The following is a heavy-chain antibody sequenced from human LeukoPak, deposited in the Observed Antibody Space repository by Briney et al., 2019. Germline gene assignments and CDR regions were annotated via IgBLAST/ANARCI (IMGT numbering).Heavy chain of an antibody. CDR3: AGEDADDAFDI. CDR2: ISSSGSST. CDR1: GFTFSSYE. V-gene: IGHV3-48*03. Sequence: GGSLRLSCAASGFTFSSYEMNWVRQAPGKGLEWVSYISSSGSSTYYGDSVKGRFTISRDNAKNSVYLQMNSLRAEDTAVYHCAGEDADDAFDIWGQGTVVTVSS. J-gene: IGHJ3*02.